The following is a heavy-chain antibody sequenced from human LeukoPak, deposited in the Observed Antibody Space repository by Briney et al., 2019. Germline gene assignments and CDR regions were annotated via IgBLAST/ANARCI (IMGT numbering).Heavy chain of an antibody. CDR1: GGSISSYY. J-gene: IGHJ4*02. V-gene: IGHV4-59*08. CDR2: IYYSGST. D-gene: IGHD3-10*01. Sequence: SETLSLTCTVSGGSISSYYWSWIRQPPGKGLEWIGYIYYSGSTNYNPSLKSRVTISVDTSKNQFSLKLSSVTAADTAVYYCARFMVRGRSRTARYYFDYWGQGTLVTVSS. CDR3: ARFMVRGRSRTARYYFDY.